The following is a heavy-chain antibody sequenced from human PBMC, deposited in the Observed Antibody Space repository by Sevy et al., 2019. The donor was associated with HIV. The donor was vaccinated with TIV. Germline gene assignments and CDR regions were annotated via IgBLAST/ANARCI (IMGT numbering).Heavy chain of an antibody. CDR3: ARDYPNNYYDSSGTNYYYGMHV. Sequence: GGSLRLSCAASGFTFSSYWMSWVRQAPGKGLEWVANIKQDGSEKYYVDSVKGRFTISRDNAKNSLYLQMNSLRAEDTAVHYCARDYPNNYYDSSGTNYYYGMHVWGQGTTVTVSS. D-gene: IGHD3-22*01. J-gene: IGHJ6*02. CDR1: GFTFSSYW. V-gene: IGHV3-7*01. CDR2: IKQDGSEK.